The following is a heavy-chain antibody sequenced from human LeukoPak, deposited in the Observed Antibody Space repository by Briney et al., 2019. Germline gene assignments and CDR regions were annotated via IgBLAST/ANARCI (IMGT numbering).Heavy chain of an antibody. CDR1: GGSISSGDYY. J-gene: IGHJ3*02. D-gene: IGHD3-9*01. CDR3: AREGYFDGAFDI. V-gene: IGHV4-30-4*01. CDR2: IYYSGST. Sequence: SQTLSLTYTVSGGSISSGDYYWSWIRQPPGKGLEWIGYIYYSGSTYYNPSLKSRVTISVDTSKNQFSLKLSSVTAADTAVYYCAREGYFDGAFDIWGQGTMVTVSS.